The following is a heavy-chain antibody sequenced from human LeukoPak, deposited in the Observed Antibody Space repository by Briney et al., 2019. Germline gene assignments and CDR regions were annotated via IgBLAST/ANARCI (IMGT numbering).Heavy chain of an antibody. J-gene: IGHJ5*02. V-gene: IGHV1-18*01. D-gene: IGHD3-10*01. CDR2: ISTNDGNT. Sequence: GASVKVSCRASGYIFTIYGVSWVRQAPGQGLEWLGWISTNDGNTNYAQKFQDRITMTTDTSTNTAYMELKSLRSDDTAVFYCARDKEITNNWFDPWGQGTLVTVSS. CDR1: GYIFTIYG. CDR3: ARDKEITNNWFDP.